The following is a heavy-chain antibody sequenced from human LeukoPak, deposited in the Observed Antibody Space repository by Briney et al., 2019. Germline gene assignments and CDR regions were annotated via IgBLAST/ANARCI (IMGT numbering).Heavy chain of an antibody. CDR1: GFTFSSYG. CDR3: AKNPKWELPPPLYNWFDP. CDR2: ISGSGGST. J-gene: IGHJ5*02. D-gene: IGHD1-26*01. V-gene: IGHV3-23*01. Sequence: PGGSLRLSCAASGFTFSSYGMSWVRQAPGKGLEWVSAISGSGGSTYYADSVKGRFTISRGNSKNALYLQMNSLRAEDTAVYYCAKNPKWELPPPLYNWFDPWGQGTLVTVSS.